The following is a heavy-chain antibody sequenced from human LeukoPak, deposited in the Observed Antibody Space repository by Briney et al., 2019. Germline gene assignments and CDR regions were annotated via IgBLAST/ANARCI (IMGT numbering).Heavy chain of an antibody. CDR2: ISGSGGST. J-gene: IGHJ1*01. Sequence: GGSLRLSCAASGFTFSSYAMSWVRQAPGKGLEWVSAISGSGGSTYYADSVKGRFTISRDNSKNTLYLQMNSLRAEDTAVYYCATRADCSSTSCYTTAEYFQYWGQGTLVTVSS. CDR1: GFTFSSYA. D-gene: IGHD2-2*02. V-gene: IGHV3-23*01. CDR3: ATRADCSSTSCYTTAEYFQY.